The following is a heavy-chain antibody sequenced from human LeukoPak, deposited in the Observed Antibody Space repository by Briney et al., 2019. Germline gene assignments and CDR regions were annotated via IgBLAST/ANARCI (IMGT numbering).Heavy chain of an antibody. CDR1: GFTFDDYA. Sequence: GGSLRLSCAASGFTFDDYAMHRVRQTPGKGLEWVSLIRGDGGSTYYADSVKGRFTISRDNSKNSLYLQMNSLRTEDTALYYCAKVKYSSNWYGGSFDYWGQGTLVTVSS. V-gene: IGHV3-43*02. D-gene: IGHD6-13*01. J-gene: IGHJ4*02. CDR2: IRGDGGST. CDR3: AKVKYSSNWYGGSFDY.